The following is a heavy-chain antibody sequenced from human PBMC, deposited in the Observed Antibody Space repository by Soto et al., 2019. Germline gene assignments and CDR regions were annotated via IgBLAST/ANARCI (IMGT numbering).Heavy chain of an antibody. CDR3: AKVGFSGTYSSDY. CDR1: GFTFSCCG. V-gene: IGHV3-30*18. Sequence: QVQLVESGGGVVQPGGSLRLSCAASGFTFSCCGMHWVRQAPGKGLEWVAVISHDGSNGYYADSVTGRFTISRDNSKNALCLQMNCLRVEDRAVYYWAKVGFSGTYSSDYWGQGTLVTVSS. J-gene: IGHJ4*02. CDR2: ISHDGSNG. D-gene: IGHD1-26*01.